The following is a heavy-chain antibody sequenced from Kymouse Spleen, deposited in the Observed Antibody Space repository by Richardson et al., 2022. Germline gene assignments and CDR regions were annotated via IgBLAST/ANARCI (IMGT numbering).Heavy chain of an antibody. CDR3: ARGGLELRDWFDP. Sequence: EVQLVESGGGLVQPGGSLRLSCAASGFTFSSYDMHWVRQATGKGLEWVSAIGTAGDTYYPGSVKGRFTISRENAKNSLYLQMNSLRAGDTAVYYCARGGLELRDWFDPWGQGTLVTVSS. CDR2: IGTAGDT. J-gene: IGHJ5*02. CDR1: GFTFSSYD. D-gene: IGHD1-7*01. V-gene: IGHV3-13*01.